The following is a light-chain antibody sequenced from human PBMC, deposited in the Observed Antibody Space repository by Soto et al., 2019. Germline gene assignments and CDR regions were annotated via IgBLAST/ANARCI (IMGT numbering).Light chain of an antibody. J-gene: IGKJ1*01. CDR2: LGS. CDR1: QSLLHSNGYNY. Sequence: DIVMTQSPLSLPVTPGEPASISCRSSQSLLHSNGYNYLDWYLQKPGQSPQLLIYLGSNRASGVPDRFSGSRSCTEFTLKISRVEAEDVGVYYCMQALQTPPTFGQGTKVEIK. CDR3: MQALQTPPT. V-gene: IGKV2-28*01.